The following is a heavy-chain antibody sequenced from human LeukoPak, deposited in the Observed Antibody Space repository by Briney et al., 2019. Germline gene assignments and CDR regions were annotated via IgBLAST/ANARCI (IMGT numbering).Heavy chain of an antibody. CDR2: IYSGGST. CDR1: GFTVSSNY. Sequence: GGSLRLSCAASGFTVSSNYMSWVRQAPGKGLEWVSVIYSGGSTYYADSVKGRFTISRDNSKNTLYLQMNSLRAEGTAVYYCARARDGYNYDFDYWGQGTLVTVSS. CDR3: ARARDGYNYDFDY. V-gene: IGHV3-66*01. D-gene: IGHD5-24*01. J-gene: IGHJ4*02.